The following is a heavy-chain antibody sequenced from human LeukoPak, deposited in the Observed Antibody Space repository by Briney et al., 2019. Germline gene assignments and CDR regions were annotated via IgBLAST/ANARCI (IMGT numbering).Heavy chain of an antibody. V-gene: IGHV3-33*01. CDR1: GFTFSSYG. Sequence: GGSLRLSCAASGFTFSSYGMHWVRQAPGKGLEWVALIWYDGSNKYYTDSVKGRLTISRDYSKNTLYLQMNSMRAEDTAIYYCAREGPRGNSQFDYWGQGTLVTVSS. CDR2: IWYDGSNK. CDR3: AREGPRGNSQFDY. D-gene: IGHD2/OR15-2a*01. J-gene: IGHJ4*02.